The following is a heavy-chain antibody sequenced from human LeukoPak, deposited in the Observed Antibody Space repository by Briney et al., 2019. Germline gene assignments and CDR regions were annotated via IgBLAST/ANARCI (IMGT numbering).Heavy chain of an antibody. CDR1: GGSISSYY. V-gene: IGHV4-59*08. CDR2: IYYSGST. Sequence: SKTLSLTCTVSGGSISSYYWSWIRQPPGKGLEWIGYIYYSGSTNYNPSLKSRVTISVDTSKNQFSLKLSSVTAADTAVYYCASFIAAAGTGTEYFQHWGQGTLVTVSS. D-gene: IGHD6-13*01. CDR3: ASFIAAAGTGTEYFQH. J-gene: IGHJ1*01.